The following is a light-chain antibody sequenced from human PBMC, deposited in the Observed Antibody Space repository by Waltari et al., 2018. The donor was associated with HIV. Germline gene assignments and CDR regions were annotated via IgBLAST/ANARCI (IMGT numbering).Light chain of an antibody. CDR2: KDI. V-gene: IGLV3-25*03. Sequence: SYELTQPPSVSVSPGQTARITCSGDALPKQYAYWYQQKPGQAPIMGIYKDIERPSGIPERVAGSISGTTVTLTISGVQAEDEADYYCQSADSSDTFVFGSGTKVTVL. CDR3: QSADSSDTFV. J-gene: IGLJ1*01. CDR1: ALPKQY.